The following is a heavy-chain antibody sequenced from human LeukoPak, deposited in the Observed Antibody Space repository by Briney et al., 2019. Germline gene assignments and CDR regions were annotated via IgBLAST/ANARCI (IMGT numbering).Heavy chain of an antibody. V-gene: IGHV1-69*05. CDR2: IIPIFGTA. CDR1: GGTFSSYA. J-gene: IGHJ4*02. Sequence: GTSVKVSCKASGGTFSSYAISWVRQAPGQGLEWMGGIIPIFGTANYAQKFQGRVTITTDESTSTAYMELSSLRSEDTAVYYCARDISFWSGYYGIDYWGQGTLVTVSS. D-gene: IGHD3-3*01. CDR3: ARDISFWSGYYGIDY.